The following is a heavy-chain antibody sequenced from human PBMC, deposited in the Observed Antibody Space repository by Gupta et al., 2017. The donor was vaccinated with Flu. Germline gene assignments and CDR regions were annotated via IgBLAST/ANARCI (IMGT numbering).Heavy chain of an antibody. CDR3: ATDLLVSSGYYLAY. D-gene: IGHD3-22*01. J-gene: IGHJ4*02. CDR2: IGGHGGST. Sequence: GFTFSSYAMTWVRQAPGKGLEWVSSIGGHGGSTDYADSVKDRFTISRDDSKDTLYLQMNSLRAEDTAVYYCATDLLVSSGYYLAYWGQGTLV. CDR1: GFTFSSYA. V-gene: IGHV3-23*01.